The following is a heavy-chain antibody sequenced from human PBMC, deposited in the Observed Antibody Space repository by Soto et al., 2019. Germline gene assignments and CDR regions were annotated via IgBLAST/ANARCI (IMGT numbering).Heavy chain of an antibody. CDR3: AKGGYCSGGRCYGGAKDYYYYMDV. Sequence: LRLSCAASGFTFSSYGMHWVRQAPGKGLEWVAVISYDGSNKYYADSVKGRFTISRDNSKNTLYLQMNSLRAEDTAVYYCAKGGYCSGGRCYGGAKDYYYYMDVWGKGTKVTVSS. V-gene: IGHV3-30*18. J-gene: IGHJ6*03. CDR1: GFTFSSYG. CDR2: ISYDGSNK. D-gene: IGHD2-15*01.